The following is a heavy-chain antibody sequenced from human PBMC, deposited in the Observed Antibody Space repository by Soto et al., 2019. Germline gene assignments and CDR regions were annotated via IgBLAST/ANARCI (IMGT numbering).Heavy chain of an antibody. CDR3: ARGGVKRNYYYYYGMDV. Sequence: GGSLRLSCAASGFTFSSYGMHWVRQAPGKGLEWVAVIWYDGSNKYYADSVKGRFTISRDNSKNTLYLQMNSLRAEDTAVYYCARGGVKRNYYYYYGMDVWGQGTTVTVSS. CDR1: GFTFSSYG. CDR2: IWYDGSNK. J-gene: IGHJ6*02. D-gene: IGHD3-10*01. V-gene: IGHV3-33*01.